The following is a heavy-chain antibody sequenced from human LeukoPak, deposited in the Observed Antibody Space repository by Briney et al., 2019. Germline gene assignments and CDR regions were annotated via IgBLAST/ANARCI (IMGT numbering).Heavy chain of an antibody. Sequence: GASVKVSCKASGYIFTSYGISWVRQAPGQGLEWLGWITAYQGNTAWAQKFQGRLTMTTDTSTSTAYMELRSLRSDDTAVYYCARVEAVALFDYWGQGTLVTVSS. V-gene: IGHV1-18*01. J-gene: IGHJ4*02. CDR1: GYIFTSYG. CDR2: ITAYQGNT. D-gene: IGHD6-19*01. CDR3: ARVEAVALFDY.